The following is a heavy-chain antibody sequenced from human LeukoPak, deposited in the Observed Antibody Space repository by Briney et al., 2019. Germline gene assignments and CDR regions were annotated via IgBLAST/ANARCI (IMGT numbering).Heavy chain of an antibody. CDR3: ASGYYDSSGYSPFDY. J-gene: IGHJ4*02. Sequence: SETLPLTCTVSGGSISSSSYYWGWIRQPPGKGLEWIGSIYYSGSTYYNPSLKSRVTISVDTSKNQFSLKLSSVTAADTAVYYCASGYYDSSGYSPFDYWGQGTLVTVSS. V-gene: IGHV4-39*01. D-gene: IGHD3-22*01. CDR2: IYYSGST. CDR1: GGSISSSSYY.